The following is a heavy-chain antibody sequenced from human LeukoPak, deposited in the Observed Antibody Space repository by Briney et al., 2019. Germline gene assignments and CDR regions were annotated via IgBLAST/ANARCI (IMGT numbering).Heavy chain of an antibody. CDR1: GFTFSSYE. V-gene: IGHV3-48*03. D-gene: IGHD5-12*01. CDR2: ISSSGSTK. CDR3: ARKDYGGYAYYYYGLDV. Sequence: HAGRSLRLSCAASGFTFSSYEMNWVRQAPGKGLEWVSYISSSGSTKYYADSVKGRFTISRDNAKNSLYLQMNSLRAEDTAVYYCARKDYGGYAYYYYGLDVWGKGTTVTVSS. J-gene: IGHJ6*04.